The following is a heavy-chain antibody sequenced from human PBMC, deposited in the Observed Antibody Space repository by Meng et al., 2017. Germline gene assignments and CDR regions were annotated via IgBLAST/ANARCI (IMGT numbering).Heavy chain of an antibody. V-gene: IGHV3-21*01. CDR1: GFTFSSYA. CDR3: ARVRRQGVWYFDL. J-gene: IGHJ2*01. D-gene: IGHD3-16*01. Sequence: GGSLRLSCAASGFTFSSYAMSWVRQAPGKGLEWVSSISSSSSYIYYADSVKGRFTISRDNAKNSLYLQMNSLRAEDTAVYYCARVRRQGVWYFDLWGRGTLVTVSS. CDR2: ISSSSSYI.